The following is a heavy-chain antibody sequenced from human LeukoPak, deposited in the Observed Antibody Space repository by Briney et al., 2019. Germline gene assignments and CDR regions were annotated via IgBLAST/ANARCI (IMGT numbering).Heavy chain of an antibody. CDR1: GFTFSSYA. Sequence: PGGSLRLSCAASGFTFSSYAMSWVRQAPGKGLEWVSAISGSGGSTYYADSVKGRFTISRDNSKNTLYLQMNSLRAEDTAVYYCARGGHRVTAMADYWGQGTLVTVSS. CDR3: ARGGHRVTAMADY. V-gene: IGHV3-23*01. J-gene: IGHJ4*02. CDR2: ISGSGGST. D-gene: IGHD5-18*01.